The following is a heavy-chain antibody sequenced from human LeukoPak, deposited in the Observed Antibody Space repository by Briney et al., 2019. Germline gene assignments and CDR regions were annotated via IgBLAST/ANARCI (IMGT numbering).Heavy chain of an antibody. Sequence: KPGGSLRLSCAASGFTFSSYGMSWVRQAPGKGLEWVSAISGSGDSTFYAGSVKGRFTISRDNSKNTLYMLMNSLRAEDTAVYYCAKTLPTFYGSGSYYKNPIDYWGQGTLVTVSS. D-gene: IGHD3-10*01. CDR3: AKTLPTFYGSGSYYKNPIDY. J-gene: IGHJ4*02. V-gene: IGHV3-23*01. CDR2: ISGSGDST. CDR1: GFTFSSYG.